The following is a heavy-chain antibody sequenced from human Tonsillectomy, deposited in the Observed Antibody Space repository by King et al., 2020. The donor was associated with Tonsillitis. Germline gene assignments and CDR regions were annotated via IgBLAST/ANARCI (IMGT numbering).Heavy chain of an antibody. CDR2: IYHSGST. D-gene: IGHD5-24*01. CDR1: GYSITSGFY. Sequence: VQLQESGPGLVKPSVTLSLTCAVSGYSITSGFYWGWIRQPPGKGLEWFGSIYHSGSTYYNPSLKSRVTISVDTSTNQFSLKLSSVTAADTAVYYCGRARDWVQLFDYWGQGTQVTVSS. V-gene: IGHV4-38-2*01. J-gene: IGHJ4*02. CDR3: GRARDWVQLFDY.